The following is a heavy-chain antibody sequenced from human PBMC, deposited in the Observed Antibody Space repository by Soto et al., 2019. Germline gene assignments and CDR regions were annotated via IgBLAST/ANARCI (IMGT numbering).Heavy chain of an antibody. CDR1: GYTFTGYY. D-gene: IGHD2-15*01. CDR3: ARGSQVVAAFSPFDY. CDR2: INPNSGGT. J-gene: IGHJ4*02. Sequence: QVQLVQSGAEVKKPGASVKVSCKASGYTFTGYYMHWVRQAPGQGLEWMGWINPNSGGTNYAQEFQGWVTMTRDTSISTAYMELSRLRSDDTAVYYCARGSQVVAAFSPFDYWGQGTLVTVSS. V-gene: IGHV1-2*04.